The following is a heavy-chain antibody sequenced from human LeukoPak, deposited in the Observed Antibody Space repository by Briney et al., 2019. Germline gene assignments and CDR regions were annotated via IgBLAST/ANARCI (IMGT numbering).Heavy chain of an antibody. CDR2: MNPNSGNT. V-gene: IGHV1-8*03. CDR3: ARVRFGSGSYPSYFDY. CDR1: GYTFTSYD. J-gene: IGHJ4*02. D-gene: IGHD3-10*01. Sequence: ASVKVSCKASGYTFTSYDINWVRQATGQGLEWMGWMNPNSGNTGYAQKFQGRVTISRHTSISTAYMELNSLASEDTAVYYCARVRFGSGSYPSYFDYWGQGTLVTVPS.